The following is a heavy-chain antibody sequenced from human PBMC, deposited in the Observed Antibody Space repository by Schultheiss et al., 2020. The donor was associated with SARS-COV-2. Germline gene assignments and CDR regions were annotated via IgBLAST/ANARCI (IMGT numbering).Heavy chain of an antibody. Sequence: GGSLRLSCAASGFTFSSYEMNWVRQAPGKGLEWVSYISSSGSTIYYADSVKGRFTISRDNAKNTLYLQMNSRRAEDTAVYYCARGYNGYDYCFPDWGQGTRVTVSS. CDR1: GFTFSSYE. CDR2: ISSSGSTI. D-gene: IGHD5-12*01. CDR3: ARGYNGYDYCFPD. V-gene: IGHV3-48*03. J-gene: IGHJ4*02.